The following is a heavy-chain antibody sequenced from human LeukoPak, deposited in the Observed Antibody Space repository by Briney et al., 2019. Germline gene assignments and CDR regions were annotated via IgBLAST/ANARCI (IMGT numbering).Heavy chain of an antibody. D-gene: IGHD2-2*01. J-gene: IGHJ6*03. CDR3: AREKEGYCSRTSCYDYYYYYMDV. CDR2: IKQDGSEK. CDR1: GFTFSRYW. Sequence: WGSLRLSCAASGFTFSRYWMTWVRQAPGKGLEWVANIKQDGSEKYYVDSVKGRFTISRDNAKNSLYLQMNSLRAEDTAVYYCAREKEGYCSRTSCYDYYYYYMDVWGKGTTVTISS. V-gene: IGHV3-7*01.